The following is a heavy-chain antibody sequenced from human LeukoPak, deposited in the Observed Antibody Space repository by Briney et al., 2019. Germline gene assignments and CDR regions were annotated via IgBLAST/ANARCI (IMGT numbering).Heavy chain of an antibody. Sequence: GGSLRLSCAASGFTFSSYGMHWVRQAPGKGLEGVAVIWYDGSNKYYADSVKGRFTISSDNSKNTLYLQMNSLRAEDTAVYYCARAQPYCSGGSCPRATYYYGMDVWGKGTTVTVSS. CDR1: GFTFSSYG. D-gene: IGHD2-15*01. V-gene: IGHV3-33*01. CDR2: IWYDGSNK. J-gene: IGHJ6*04. CDR3: ARAQPYCSGGSCPRATYYYGMDV.